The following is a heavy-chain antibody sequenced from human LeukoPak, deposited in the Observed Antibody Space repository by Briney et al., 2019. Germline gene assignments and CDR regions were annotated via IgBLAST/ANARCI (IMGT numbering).Heavy chain of an antibody. CDR2: IKQDGSEK. Sequence: PGGSLRLSCAASGFTFSSYWMSWVRQAPGKGLEWVANIKQDGSEKYYVDSVKGRFTISRDNAKNSLYLQMNSLRVEDTAIYYCVRDLRYWYFDLWGRGTLVSVSS. V-gene: IGHV3-7*01. CDR3: VRDLRYWYFDL. J-gene: IGHJ2*01. CDR1: GFTFSSYW.